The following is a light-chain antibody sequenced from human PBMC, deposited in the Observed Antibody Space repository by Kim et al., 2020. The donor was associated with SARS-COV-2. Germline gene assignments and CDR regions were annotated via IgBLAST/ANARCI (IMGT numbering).Light chain of an antibody. J-gene: IGKJ4*01. CDR1: QSVRSW. V-gene: IGKV1-5*03. CDR2: KAS. Sequence: ASVGDRITLTCRASQSVRSWLAWYQQKPGNAPNLLIYKASTLESGVPSRFSASGSGTEFTLTISSLQPDDFATYYCQQYSNYPLTFGGGTKVDIK. CDR3: QQYSNYPLT.